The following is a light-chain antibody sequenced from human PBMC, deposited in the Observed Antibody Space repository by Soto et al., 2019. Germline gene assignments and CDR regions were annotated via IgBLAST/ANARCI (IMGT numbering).Light chain of an antibody. CDR2: GVS. J-gene: IGKJ1*01. CDR3: QHYGASIWT. CDR1: QSIGRN. Sequence: EMVLTQSPGTLSLSPGEGVTLSCRASQSIGRNLNWYQHKPGQSPRLLISGVSTRVAGIPDRFTGSGAGTDFTLTISRLEADDFAVYYCQHYGASIWTFGQGTNVEIK. V-gene: IGKV3-20*01.